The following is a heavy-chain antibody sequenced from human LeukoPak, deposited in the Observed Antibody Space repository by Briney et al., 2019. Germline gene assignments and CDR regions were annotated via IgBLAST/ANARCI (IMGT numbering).Heavy chain of an antibody. CDR3: ARGSGNYFDY. Sequence: SETLSLTCAVYGGSFSGYYWSWIRQPPGKGLEWIGEINHSGSTNYNPSLKSRVTISVDTSKNQFSLKLSSVTAADTAVYYCARGSGNYFDYWGQGTLVTVSS. CDR2: INHSGST. CDR1: GGSFSGYY. D-gene: IGHD3-10*01. V-gene: IGHV4-34*01. J-gene: IGHJ4*02.